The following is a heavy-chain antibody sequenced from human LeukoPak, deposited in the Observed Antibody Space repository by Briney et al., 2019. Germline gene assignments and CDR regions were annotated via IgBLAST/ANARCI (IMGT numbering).Heavy chain of an antibody. CDR2: ISGDSSDI. D-gene: IGHD3-22*01. J-gene: IGHJ4*02. V-gene: IGHV3-21*01. CDR1: GFIFSSYS. Sequence: GGSLRLSCAASGFIFSSYSMNWVRQAPGKGLEWVSSISGDSSDIYYADSVMGRSTISRDNAKNSVYLQINSLRAEDTAIYYCARRGYSDSSGYDYWGQGTLVTVSS. CDR3: ARRGYSDSSGYDY.